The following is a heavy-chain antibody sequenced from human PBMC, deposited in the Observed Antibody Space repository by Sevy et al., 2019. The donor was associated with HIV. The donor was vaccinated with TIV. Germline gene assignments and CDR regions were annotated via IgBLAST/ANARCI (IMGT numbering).Heavy chain of an antibody. CDR1: GYTLTELS. Sequence: ASVKVSCKVSGYTLTELSMHWVRQAPGKGLEWMGGFDPEDGETIYAQKFQGRVTMTEDTSTDTAYMELSSLRSEDTAVYYCAMGPPENDYSNFYYGMDVWGQGTTVTVSS. CDR2: FDPEDGET. V-gene: IGHV1-24*01. J-gene: IGHJ6*02. CDR3: AMGPPENDYSNFYYGMDV. D-gene: IGHD4-4*01.